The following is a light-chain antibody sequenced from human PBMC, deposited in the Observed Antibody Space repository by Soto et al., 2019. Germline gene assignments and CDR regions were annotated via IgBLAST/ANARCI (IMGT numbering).Light chain of an antibody. CDR2: EVS. CDR1: SSDVGGYNY. V-gene: IGLV2-14*01. Sequence: QSVLTQPASVSGSPGQSITISCTGTSSDVGGYNYVSWYQQHPGKAPKLMIYEVSNRPSGVSNRFSGSKSGNTASLTISGVQAEDEADYYFTSYTSSNPLLGFGRGTKLTVL. J-gene: IGLJ2*01. CDR3: TSYTSSNPLLG.